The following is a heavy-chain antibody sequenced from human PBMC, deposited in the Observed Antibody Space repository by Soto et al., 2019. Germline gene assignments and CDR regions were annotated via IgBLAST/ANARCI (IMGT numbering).Heavy chain of an antibody. CDR2: ISYDGDHK. V-gene: IGHV3-30-3*01. Sequence: QVQLVESGGGVVQPGRSLRLSCAASGFSFSTYAMHWVRQTPGKGLEWVAVISYDGDHKYYTDSVKGRFTISRDNSKNTLYVLMNSLRSEDTAIYYCARDPAPQDNDNFTGYFHFDYWGQGTLVTVSS. CDR1: GFSFSTYA. J-gene: IGHJ4*02. CDR3: ARDPAPQDNDNFTGYFHFDY. D-gene: IGHD3-9*01.